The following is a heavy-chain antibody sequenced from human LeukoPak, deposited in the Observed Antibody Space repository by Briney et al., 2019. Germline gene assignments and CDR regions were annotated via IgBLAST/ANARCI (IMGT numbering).Heavy chain of an antibody. CDR3: ARDQEYMIVGMGFDY. V-gene: IGHV3-30*04. CDR1: GFTFSSYA. D-gene: IGHD3-22*01. J-gene: IGHJ4*02. Sequence: GGSLRLSCAASGFTFSSYAMHWVRQAPGKGLEWVVVISYDGSNKYYADSVKGRFTISRDNSKNTLYLQMNSLRAEDTALYYCARDQEYMIVGMGFDYWGQGTLVTVSS. CDR2: ISYDGSNK.